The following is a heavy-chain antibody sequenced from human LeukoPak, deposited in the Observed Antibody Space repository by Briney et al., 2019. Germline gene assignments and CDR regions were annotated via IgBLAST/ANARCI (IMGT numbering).Heavy chain of an antibody. D-gene: IGHD5-12*01. J-gene: IGHJ4*02. CDR1: GFTFSSYA. V-gene: IGHV3-23*01. CDR2: ISGSGGST. CDR3: ARPPTRTDSGLDY. Sequence: PGGSLRLSCAASGFTFSSYAMSWVRQAPGKGLEWVSAISGSGGSTYYADSAKGRFTISRDNSKNTLYLQMNSLRAEDTAVYYCARPPTRTDSGLDYWGQGTLVTVSS.